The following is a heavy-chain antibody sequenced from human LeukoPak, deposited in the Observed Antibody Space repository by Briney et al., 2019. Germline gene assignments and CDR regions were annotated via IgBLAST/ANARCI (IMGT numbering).Heavy chain of an antibody. CDR2: LYSVGDT. CDR3: AGTKNIAAAGRLDY. J-gene: IGHJ4*02. CDR1: DFNFPDYT. D-gene: IGHD6-13*01. V-gene: IGHV3-53*01. Sequence: GGSLRLSCAASDFNFPDYTMHWVRQAPGKGLEWVSVLYSVGDTYYGDSVKGRFTISRDNSKNTLYLQMNSLRAEDTAVYYCAGTKNIAAAGRLDYWGQGTLVTVSS.